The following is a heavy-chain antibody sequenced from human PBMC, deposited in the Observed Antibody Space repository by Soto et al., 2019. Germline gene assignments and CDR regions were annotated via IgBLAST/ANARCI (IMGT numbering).Heavy chain of an antibody. D-gene: IGHD3-10*01. J-gene: IGHJ4*02. CDR1: GFTFSSYS. CDR3: ASMMVRGVITPDY. Sequence: GGSLRLSCAASGFTFSSYSMNWVRQAPGKGLEWVSSISSSSSYIYYADSVKGRFTISRDNAKNSLYLKMNSLRAEDTAVYYCASMMVRGVITPDYWGQGTLVTVSS. V-gene: IGHV3-21*01. CDR2: ISSSSSYI.